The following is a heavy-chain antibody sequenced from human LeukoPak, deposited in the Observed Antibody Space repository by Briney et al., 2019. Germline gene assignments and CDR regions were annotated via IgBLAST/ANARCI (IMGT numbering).Heavy chain of an antibody. CDR2: IIPFFGTT. CDR1: GGTFSNYG. V-gene: IGHV1-69*06. J-gene: IGHJ4*02. D-gene: IGHD6-19*01. CDR3: VRTISGGCD. Sequence: ASVKVSCKASGGTFSNYGISWVRQAPGQGLEWMGRIIPFFGTTNYAQKFQGRVTITADKSTSTAHMELSSLRSEDTAVYYCVRTISGGCDWGQGTLVTVSS.